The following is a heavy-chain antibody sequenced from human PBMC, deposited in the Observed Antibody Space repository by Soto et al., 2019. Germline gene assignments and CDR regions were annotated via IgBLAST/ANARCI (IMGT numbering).Heavy chain of an antibody. CDR1: GFTFTTYT. D-gene: IGHD3-16*01. Sequence: PGGSLRLSCVASGFTFTTYTLSWVRQAPGKGLEWVSSIAGGSSFIFYADSVKGRFTSSRDNAKNLLFLQMNSLRAEDTAVYYCARDHGGPTNLNYLDFWGQGTLVTVSS. CDR3: ARDHGGPTNLNYLDF. CDR2: IAGGSSFI. V-gene: IGHV3-21*01. J-gene: IGHJ4*02.